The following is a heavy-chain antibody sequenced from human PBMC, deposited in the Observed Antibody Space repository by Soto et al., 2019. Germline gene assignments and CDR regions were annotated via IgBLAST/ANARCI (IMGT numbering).Heavy chain of an antibody. CDR2: MNPNSGNT. CDR3: ARGLGYYDSSGSPDY. D-gene: IGHD3-22*01. J-gene: IGHJ4*02. CDR1: GYTFTSYD. V-gene: IGHV1-8*01. Sequence: GASVKVSCKASGYTFTSYDINWVRPATGRGLEWMGWMNPNSGNTGYAQKFQGRVTMTRNTSISTAYMELSSLRSEDTAVYYCARGLGYYDSSGSPDYWGQGTLVTSPQ.